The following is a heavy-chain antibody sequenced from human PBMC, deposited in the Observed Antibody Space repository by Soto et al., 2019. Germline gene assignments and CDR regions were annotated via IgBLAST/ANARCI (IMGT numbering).Heavy chain of an antibody. V-gene: IGHV1-69*13. CDR1: GGTFSSYA. Sequence: GASVKVSCKASGGTFSSYAISWVRQAPGQGLEWMGGIIPIFGTANYAQKFQGRVTITADESTSTAYMELSSLRSEDTAVYYCARGHDSSGYYDAFDIWGQGTMVTVSS. CDR3: ARGHDSSGYYDAFDI. CDR2: IIPIFGTA. J-gene: IGHJ3*02. D-gene: IGHD3-22*01.